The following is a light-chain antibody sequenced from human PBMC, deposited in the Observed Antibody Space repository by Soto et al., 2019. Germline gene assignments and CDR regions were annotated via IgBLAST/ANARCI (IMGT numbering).Light chain of an antibody. Sequence: QSALTQPASVSGSPGQSITISCTGTSSDVGGYNYVSWYQQHPGKAPKLMIYEVSNRPSGVSNRFSGSESGNTASLTISGLQAEDEADYYCSSYTSSSSLYVFGTGTKLTVL. V-gene: IGLV2-14*01. CDR3: SSYTSSSSLYV. CDR1: SSDVGGYNY. CDR2: EVS. J-gene: IGLJ1*01.